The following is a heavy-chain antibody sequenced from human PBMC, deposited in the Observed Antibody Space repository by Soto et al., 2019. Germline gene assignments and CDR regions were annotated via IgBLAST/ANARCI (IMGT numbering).Heavy chain of an antibody. D-gene: IGHD6-13*01. CDR3: AKYASSTWSLFDY. CDR1: GYSFTSYW. J-gene: IGHJ4*02. V-gene: IGHV5-51*01. CDR2: IYPGDSDT. Sequence: PGESLKISCKGSGYSFTSYWIGWVRQMPGKGLEWMGIIYPGDSDTRYSTSFHGQVTISADKSISTAYLQWSSLKASDTAMYYCAKYASSTWSLFDYWGQGTLVTVSS.